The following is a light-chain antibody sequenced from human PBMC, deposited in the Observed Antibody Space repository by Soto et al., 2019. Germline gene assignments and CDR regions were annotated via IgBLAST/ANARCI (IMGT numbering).Light chain of an antibody. CDR3: QQRGEWTPFT. CDR2: DAS. J-gene: IGKJ3*01. CDR1: QSVSSY. V-gene: IGKV3-11*01. Sequence: EIVLTQSPATLSLSPGERATLSCRASQSVSSYLAWYQQKPGQAPRLLIYDASNRATGIPARFSGSGSGTDFSLTIGRPEPDDFAVHYYQQRGEWTPFTFGPGTKVDIK.